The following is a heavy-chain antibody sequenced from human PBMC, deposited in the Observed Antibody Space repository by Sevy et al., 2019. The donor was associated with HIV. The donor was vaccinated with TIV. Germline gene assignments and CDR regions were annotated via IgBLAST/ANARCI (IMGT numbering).Heavy chain of an antibody. Sequence: GSRRLSCAASGFTFSSSAMHWVRQAPGKGLEWVAVISYDGSNKYYADSVKGRFTISRDDSKNTLYLRLNSLKTEDTAVYYCARDPTQRGAYYDFWSGYFDYWGQGTLVTVSS. CDR1: GFTFSSSA. CDR2: ISYDGSNK. V-gene: IGHV3-30-3*01. J-gene: IGHJ4*02. CDR3: ARDPTQRGAYYDFWSGYFDY. D-gene: IGHD3-3*01.